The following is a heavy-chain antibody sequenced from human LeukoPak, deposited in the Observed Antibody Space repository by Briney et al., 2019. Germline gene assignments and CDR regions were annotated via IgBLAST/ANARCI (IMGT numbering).Heavy chain of an antibody. J-gene: IGHJ4*02. Sequence: PSETLSVTCAVYGGSFSGYYWSWIRQPPGKGLEWIGEINHSGSTNYNPSLKSRVTISVDTSMNQFSLKLSSVTAADTAVYYCARAHSSSYYFDYWGQGTLVTVSS. D-gene: IGHD6-13*01. V-gene: IGHV4-34*01. CDR2: INHSGST. CDR1: GGSFSGYY. CDR3: ARAHSSSYYFDY.